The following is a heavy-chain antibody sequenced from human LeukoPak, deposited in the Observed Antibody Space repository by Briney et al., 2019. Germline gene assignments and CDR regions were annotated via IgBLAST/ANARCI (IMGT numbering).Heavy chain of an antibody. Sequence: SETLSLTCTVSGGSISSGGYYWSWIRQHPGKGLEWIGYIYYSGSTYYNPSLKSRVTISVDTSKNRFSLKLSSVTAADTAVYYCASTPYDYVWGSYRYALYFDYWGQGTLVTVSS. D-gene: IGHD3-16*02. V-gene: IGHV4-31*03. CDR3: ASTPYDYVWGSYRYALYFDY. CDR1: GGSISSGGYY. J-gene: IGHJ4*02. CDR2: IYYSGST.